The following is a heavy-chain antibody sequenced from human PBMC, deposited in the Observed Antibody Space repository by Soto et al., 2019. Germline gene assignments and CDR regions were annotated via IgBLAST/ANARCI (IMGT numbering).Heavy chain of an antibody. V-gene: IGHV3-30-3*01. CDR1: GFTFSSYA. D-gene: IGHD6-19*01. Sequence: PGGSLRLSCAASGFTFSSYAMHWVRQAPGKGLEWVAVISYDGSNKYYADSVKGRFTISRDNSKNTLYLQMNSLRAEDTAVYYCARDPIGIAVAGTGVDYWGQGTLVTVSS. J-gene: IGHJ4*02. CDR2: ISYDGSNK. CDR3: ARDPIGIAVAGTGVDY.